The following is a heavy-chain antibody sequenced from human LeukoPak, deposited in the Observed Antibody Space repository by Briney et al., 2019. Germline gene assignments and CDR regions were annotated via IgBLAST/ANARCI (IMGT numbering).Heavy chain of an antibody. V-gene: IGHV3-23*01. D-gene: IGHD1-1*01. CDR1: GFTFSSYA. CDR2: ISGSGGST. J-gene: IGHJ4*02. Sequence: GGSLRLSCAASGFTFSSYAMSWVRQAPGKGLEWVSAISGSGGSTYYADSVKGRFTISRDNSKNTLYLQMNSLRAEDTAVYYCAKVQRAWKRSTGTAIDYWGQGTLVTVSS. CDR3: AKVQRAWKRSTGTAIDY.